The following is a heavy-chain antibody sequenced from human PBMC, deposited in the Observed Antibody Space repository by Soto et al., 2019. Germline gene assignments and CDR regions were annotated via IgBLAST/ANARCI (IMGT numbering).Heavy chain of an antibody. Sequence: QVQLQQWGAGLLKPSETLSLTCAVYGGSFSGYYWSWIRQPPGKGLEWIGEINHSGSTNYNPSLKSRVTISVDTSKNQSSLKLSSVTAADTAVYYCARIRLGAARLRWFDPWGQGTLVTVSS. CDR1: GGSFSGYY. D-gene: IGHD6-6*01. J-gene: IGHJ5*02. CDR2: INHSGST. V-gene: IGHV4-34*01. CDR3: ARIRLGAARLRWFDP.